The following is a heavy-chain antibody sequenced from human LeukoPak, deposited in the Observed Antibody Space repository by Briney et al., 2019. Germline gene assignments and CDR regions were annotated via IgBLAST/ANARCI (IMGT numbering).Heavy chain of an antibody. V-gene: IGHV1-69*06. CDR3: ARDPGYGSGSYPTHASQGFDY. CDR1: GGTFSSYA. Sequence: GASVKVSCKASGGTFSSYAISWVRQAPGQGLEWMGGIIPIFGTANYAQKFQGRVTITADKSTSTAYMELSSLRSEDTAVYYCARDPGYGSGSYPTHASQGFDYWGQGTLVTVSS. J-gene: IGHJ4*02. D-gene: IGHD3-10*01. CDR2: IIPIFGTA.